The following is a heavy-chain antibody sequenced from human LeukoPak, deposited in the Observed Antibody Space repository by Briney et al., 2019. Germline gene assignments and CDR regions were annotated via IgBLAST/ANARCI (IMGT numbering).Heavy chain of an antibody. Sequence: GGSLRLSCAASGFTFSRYAMHWVRQAPGKGLEWVAVISYDGSNKYYSDSVKGRFTISRDNSKSTLYLQMNSLRGEDTAVYYCVRSGYSGYGPLDYWGQGTLVTVSS. CDR1: GFTFSRYA. CDR3: VRSGYSGYGPLDY. J-gene: IGHJ4*02. V-gene: IGHV3-30-3*01. CDR2: ISYDGSNK. D-gene: IGHD5-12*01.